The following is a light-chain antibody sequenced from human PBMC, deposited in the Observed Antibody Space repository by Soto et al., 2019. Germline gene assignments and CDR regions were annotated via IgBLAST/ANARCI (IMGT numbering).Light chain of an antibody. J-gene: IGKJ1*01. Sequence: IVLTQSPGTLSLTPGKRATLSCRASQSIRSSYLAWYQQRPGQAPRLLIYGASSRATGIPDRFSGSGSGTEFTLTISRLEPEDFAVYYCQQYGSSSWTFGQGTKVDI. V-gene: IGKV3-20*01. CDR2: GAS. CDR3: QQYGSSSWT. CDR1: QSIRSSY.